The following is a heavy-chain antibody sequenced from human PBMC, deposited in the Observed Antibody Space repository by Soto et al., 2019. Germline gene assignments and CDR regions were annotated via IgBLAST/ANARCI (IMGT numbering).Heavy chain of an antibody. CDR1: GFTFSNYG. D-gene: IGHD3-10*01. V-gene: IGHV3-30*03. Sequence: QVQLVESGGGVVQPGRSLTVSCAASGFTFSNYGMHWVRQPPGKGLEWVAVISYDGNDRHYTDSVKGRFTISRDNSKKTFFLKMTSLRPGDPVVYSWPQNADGSPFESGGQGTLVTFSP. J-gene: IGHJ4*02. CDR3: PQNADGSPFES. CDR2: ISYDGNDR.